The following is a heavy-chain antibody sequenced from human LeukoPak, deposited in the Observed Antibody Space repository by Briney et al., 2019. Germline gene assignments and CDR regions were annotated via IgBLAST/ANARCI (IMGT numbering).Heavy chain of an antibody. Sequence: GESLKISCKGSGYIFTSYLIGWVRQMPGKGPEWMGIIYPGDSDTRYSPSFQGQVTISADKSISTAYLQWSSLKASDTAMYYCARRMTADYFDLWGRGTLVTVSS. CDR2: IYPGDSDT. CDR3: ARRMTADYFDL. D-gene: IGHD2-21*02. CDR1: GYIFTSYL. V-gene: IGHV5-51*01. J-gene: IGHJ2*01.